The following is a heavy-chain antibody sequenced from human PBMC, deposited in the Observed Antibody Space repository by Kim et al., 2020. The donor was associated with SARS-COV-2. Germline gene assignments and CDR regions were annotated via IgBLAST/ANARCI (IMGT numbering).Heavy chain of an antibody. J-gene: IGHJ4*02. CDR3: ARGGGSYFHPLDY. V-gene: IGHV3-30*09. CDR2: ISYDGSNK. D-gene: IGHD1-26*01. CDR1: GFTFSSYA. Sequence: GGSLRLSCAASGFTFSSYAMHWVRQAPGKGLEWVAVISYDGSNKYYADSVKGRFAISRDNSKTTLYLQMNSLRAEDTAVYYCARGGGSYFHPLDYWGQGT.